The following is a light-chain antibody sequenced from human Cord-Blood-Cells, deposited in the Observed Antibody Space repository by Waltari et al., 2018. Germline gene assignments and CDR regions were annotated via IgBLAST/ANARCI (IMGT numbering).Light chain of an antibody. J-gene: IGKJ2*01. CDR3: QQSYSTPYT. V-gene: IGKV1-39*01. CDR2: AAS. CDR1: QSISSY. Sequence: QMTQPPSSLSASVGDRVTITCRASQSISSYLNWYQQKPGKAPKLLIYAASSLQSGVPSRFSGSGSGTDFTLTISSLQPEDFATYYCQQSYSTPYTFGQGTKLEIK.